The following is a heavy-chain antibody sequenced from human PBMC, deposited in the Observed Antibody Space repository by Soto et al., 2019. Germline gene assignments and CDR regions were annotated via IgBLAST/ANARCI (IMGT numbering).Heavy chain of an antibody. D-gene: IGHD5-12*01. CDR1: GFTFTNYA. J-gene: IGHJ4*01. V-gene: IGHV3-23*01. CDR2: VGDRGTPT. CDR3: AKQNIVYSSRYFEE. Sequence: EVQFLESGGGLVQPGGSLRLSCTAAGFTFTNYAMNWVRQVPGKGLEWVPGVGDRGTPTFYADSVKGGFAISRDNARYTLYLQLNRLRAEDTAVYFCAKQNIVYSSRYFEEWSKGTLVTVSS.